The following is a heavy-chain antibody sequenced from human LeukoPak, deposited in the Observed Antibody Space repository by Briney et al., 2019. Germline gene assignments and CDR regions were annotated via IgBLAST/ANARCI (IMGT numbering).Heavy chain of an antibody. J-gene: IGHJ4*02. V-gene: IGHV4-59*11. D-gene: IGHD3-9*01. CDR3: ARDPGDTDWYNFDF. Sequence: SETLSLTCTVSGGSLSGHFWSWFRRPPGKRLENIGYIHSSGSTNYNPSYKGRVTVSLEMSKNQFSLSLSSVTAADTAVYYCARDPGDTDWYNFDFWGQGILVTVSS. CDR1: GGSLSGHF. CDR2: IHSSGST.